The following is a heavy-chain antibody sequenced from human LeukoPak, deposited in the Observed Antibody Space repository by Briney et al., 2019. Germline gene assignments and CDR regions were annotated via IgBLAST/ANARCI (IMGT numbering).Heavy chain of an antibody. V-gene: IGHV5-51*01. CDR1: GYSFATYW. J-gene: IGHJ4*02. CDR3: ARGGPSYALDY. CDR2: IYPGDSDT. D-gene: IGHD3-16*01. Sequence: GESLQISCKGSGYSFATYWIGWVRQMPGKGLEWMGIIYPGDSDTRYSPSFQGQVTISVDKSINTAYLQWSSLKASDTAMYYCARGGPSYALDYWGQGTLVTVSS.